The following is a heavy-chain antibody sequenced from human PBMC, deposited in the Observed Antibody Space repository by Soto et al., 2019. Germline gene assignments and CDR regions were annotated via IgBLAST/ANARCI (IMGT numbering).Heavy chain of an antibody. CDR1: GFTFSNYG. CDR3: AKDVDIAADGYYFDY. V-gene: IGHV3-30*18. Sequence: QVQLVESGGGVVQPGRSLRLSCAASGFTFSNYGMHWVRQAPGKGLEWVAVISYVGNDTYFADSVKGRFTISRDNSKNTLYLQMTSLRAEDAAVYYCAKDVDIAADGYYFDYWGQVILVSVSS. J-gene: IGHJ4*02. D-gene: IGHD6-13*01. CDR2: ISYVGNDT.